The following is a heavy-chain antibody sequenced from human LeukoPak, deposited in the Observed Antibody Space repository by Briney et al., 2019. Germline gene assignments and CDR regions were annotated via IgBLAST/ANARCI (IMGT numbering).Heavy chain of an antibody. J-gene: IGHJ4*02. Sequence: GASVKVSCKASGYTFISYYAHWVRQAPGQGLEWMGIINPKTGSTTYPQKFQGRVSMTRDTSTSTVYMELSSLESEDTALYYCARHSLPGTTPFDYWGQGTLVTVSS. CDR1: GYTFISYY. CDR2: INPKTGST. CDR3: ARHSLPGTTPFDY. V-gene: IGHV1-46*01. D-gene: IGHD1-1*01.